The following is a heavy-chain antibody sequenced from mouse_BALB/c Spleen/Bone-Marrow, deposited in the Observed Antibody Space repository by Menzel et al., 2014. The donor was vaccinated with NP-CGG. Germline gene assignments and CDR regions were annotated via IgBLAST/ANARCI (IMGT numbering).Heavy chain of an antibody. CDR1: GYTFTSYW. Sequence: VQLKQSGTVLARPGASVKMTCKASGYTFTSYWMHWVKQRPGQGLEWIGTIYPGNSDTTYNQKFKGKAKLTAVTSTSTAYMELSSLTNEDSAVYYCTTLARNYFDYWGQGTTLTVSS. CDR3: TTLARNYFDY. V-gene: IGHV1-5*01. J-gene: IGHJ2*01. CDR2: IYPGNSDT.